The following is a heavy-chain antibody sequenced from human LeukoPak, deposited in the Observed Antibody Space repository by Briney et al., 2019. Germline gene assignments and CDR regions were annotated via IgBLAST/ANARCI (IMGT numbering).Heavy chain of an antibody. Sequence: GGSRNPSCEASEFILSNYGWSGFGKPPGKGRKGVANIKQDGSEKYFVDSVKGRFTISRDNAKNSLYLQMNSLRAEDTAVYYCARGTVGGSYFDYWGQGTLVTVSS. J-gene: IGHJ4*02. CDR3: ARGTVGGSYFDY. CDR2: IKQDGSEK. CDR1: EFILSNYG. D-gene: IGHD1-26*01. V-gene: IGHV3-7*03.